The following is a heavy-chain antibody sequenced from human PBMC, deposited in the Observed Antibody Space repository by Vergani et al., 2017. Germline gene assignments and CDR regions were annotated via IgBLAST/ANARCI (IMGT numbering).Heavy chain of an antibody. CDR2: ISGSGGST. CDR3: AKGSPYFCSGGSCYPDWFDP. J-gene: IGHJ5*02. V-gene: IGHV3-23*01. D-gene: IGHD2-15*01. Sequence: EVQLLESGGGLVQPGGSLRLSCAASGFTFSSYAISWVRQAPGKGLEWVSAISGSGGSTYYADSVKGRFTISRDNSKNTLYLQMNSLRAEDTAVYYCAKGSPYFCSGGSCYPDWFDPWGQGTLVTVSS. CDR1: GFTFSSYA.